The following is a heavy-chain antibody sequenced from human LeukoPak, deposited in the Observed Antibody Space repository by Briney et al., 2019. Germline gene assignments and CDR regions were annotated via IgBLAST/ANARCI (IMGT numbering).Heavy chain of an antibody. CDR2: ISGYNGNT. D-gene: IGHD3-10*01. CDR1: GYTFTNYG. CDR3: ARVMVRGVKGFDY. J-gene: IGHJ4*02. Sequence: GSVKVSCTASGYTFTNYGLSWVRPAPGQGLEWMGWISGYNGNTKYVQKLQGRGTMTRDTSTTTAYMELRSLRSDDTAVYYCARVMVRGVKGFDYWGQGTLVTVSS. V-gene: IGHV1-18*01.